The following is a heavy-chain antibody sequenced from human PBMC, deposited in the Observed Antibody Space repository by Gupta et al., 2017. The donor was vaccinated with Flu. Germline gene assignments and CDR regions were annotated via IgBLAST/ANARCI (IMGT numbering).Heavy chain of an antibody. Sequence: QVQLQESGPGLVKPSETLSLTCTVSGGSISSYYWSWIRQPPGKGLEWIGYIYYSGSTNYNPSLKSRVTISVDTSKNQFSLKLSSVTAADTAVYYCARVKRRDGYNYPLYYYYYGMDVWGQGTTVTVSS. CDR3: ARVKRRDGYNYPLYYYYYGMDV. J-gene: IGHJ6*02. V-gene: IGHV4-59*01. CDR1: GGSISSYY. CDR2: IYYSGST. D-gene: IGHD5-12*01.